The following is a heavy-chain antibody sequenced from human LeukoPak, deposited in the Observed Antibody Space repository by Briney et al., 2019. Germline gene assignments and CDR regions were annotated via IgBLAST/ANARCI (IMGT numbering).Heavy chain of an antibody. CDR3: TTDDYSGYVPWYYGLDV. Sequence: GGSLRLSCAASGLTFSHAWMTSVRRAPGKGLEWVGRIKSKTEGGTTDYAAPVKGRFTISWDDSEATVYLQMSSLKTEDTAVYYCTTDDYSGYVPWYYGLDVWGQGTTVTVSS. CDR2: IKSKTEGGTT. CDR1: GLTFSHAW. J-gene: IGHJ6*02. V-gene: IGHV3-15*01. D-gene: IGHD5-12*01.